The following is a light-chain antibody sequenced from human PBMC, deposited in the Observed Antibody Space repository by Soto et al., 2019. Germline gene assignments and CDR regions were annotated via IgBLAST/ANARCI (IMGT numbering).Light chain of an antibody. CDR1: QSVSSSY. Sequence: EIVLTQSPGTLSLSPGERATLSCRASQSVSSSYLAWYQQKPGQAPRLLIYGASTRATGIPARFSGSGSGTEFTLTINSLQSEDFAVYYCQQYNYWQTFGQGTKVDNK. CDR3: QQYNYWQT. J-gene: IGKJ1*01. CDR2: GAS. V-gene: IGKV3-15*01.